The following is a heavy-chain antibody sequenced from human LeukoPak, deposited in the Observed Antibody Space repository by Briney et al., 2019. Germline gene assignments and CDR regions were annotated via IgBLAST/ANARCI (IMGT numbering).Heavy chain of an antibody. V-gene: IGHV3-7*01. D-gene: IGHD3-22*01. CDR1: GLTFSSNW. CDR2: IKQDGSEN. J-gene: IGHJ4*02. CDR3: VRDGDTSGYTN. Sequence: GGSLRLSCAASGLTFSSNWMRWVRQAPGKGLEWVANIKQDGSENYYVDSVKGRFTISRDNAKNSLYLQMNSLRAEDTAVYSCVRDGDTSGYTNWGQGTLVTVSS.